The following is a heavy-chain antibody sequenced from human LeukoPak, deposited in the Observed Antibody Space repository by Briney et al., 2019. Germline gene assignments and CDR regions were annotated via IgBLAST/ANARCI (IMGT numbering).Heavy chain of an antibody. D-gene: IGHD2-21*02. CDR2: IKHDGSET. CDR1: GFTFSSYW. V-gene: IGHV3-7*01. CDR3: ARGGRHKVTAAVSDHFDY. J-gene: IGHJ4*02. Sequence: GGSLRLSCAASGFTFSSYWMSWVRQAPGKGLEWVANIKHDGSETYYVDSVRGRFTISRDNAKNSLSLQLSSLRAEDTAVYYCARGGRHKVTAAVSDHFDYWGKGTLVSVSS.